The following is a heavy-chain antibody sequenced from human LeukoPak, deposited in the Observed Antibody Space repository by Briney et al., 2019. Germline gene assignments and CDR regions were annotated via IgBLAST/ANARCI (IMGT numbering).Heavy chain of an antibody. D-gene: IGHD2-8*01. CDR3: VLAPNSNWFDF. V-gene: IGHV4-61*01. CDR2: IHYSGNS. Sequence: SETLSLTCTVSGGSISSGHYYWNWLRQSPGQGLVWIGNIHYSGNSNYNPSLKSRVTISIDTSRKQFFLKLSSVTAADTAVYYCVLAPNSNWFDFWGQGTQVTVSS. CDR1: GGSISSGHYY. J-gene: IGHJ5*01.